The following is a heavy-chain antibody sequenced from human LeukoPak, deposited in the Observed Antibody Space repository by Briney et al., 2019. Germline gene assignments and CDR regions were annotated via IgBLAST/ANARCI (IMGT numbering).Heavy chain of an antibody. CDR1: GFTFSNYG. Sequence: GGSLRLSCAASGFTFSNYGMHWVRQAPGKGLEWVAVIWYDESNEYYADSVKGRFTISRDNSKNTLYLQMNSLRAEDTAVYYCARDPKPGIAVAGTGFDYWGQGTLVTVSS. CDR2: IWYDESNE. V-gene: IGHV3-33*01. D-gene: IGHD6-19*01. CDR3: ARDPKPGIAVAGTGFDY. J-gene: IGHJ4*02.